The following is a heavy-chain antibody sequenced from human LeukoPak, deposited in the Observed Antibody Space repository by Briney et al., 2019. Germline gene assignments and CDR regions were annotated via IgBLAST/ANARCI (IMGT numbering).Heavy chain of an antibody. D-gene: IGHD2-15*01. CDR1: GGSFSGYY. Sequence: SETLSLTCAVQGGSFSGYYWSWIRQPPGKGLEWIGEINHSGSTNYNASLKSRVTISVDTSKNQFSLKLSSVTAADTAVYYCAREEDCSGGICYLGNSFDIWGQGTMVTVSS. V-gene: IGHV4-34*01. CDR2: INHSGST. J-gene: IGHJ3*02. CDR3: AREEDCSGGICYLGNSFDI.